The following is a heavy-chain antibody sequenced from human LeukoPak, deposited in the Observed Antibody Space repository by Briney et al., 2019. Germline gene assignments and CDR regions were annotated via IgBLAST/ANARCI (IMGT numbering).Heavy chain of an antibody. CDR1: GFTVSKYW. CDR3: VSWAGKYYETSDYFLVSTNS. CDR2: ISEDGSSK. D-gene: IGHD3-22*01. Sequence: GGSLRLSCAASGFTVSKYWMSWIRQAPGKGLEWAAHISEDGSSKYYVDAVKGRFTISSDNAKNSLYLQMNSLRVEDTAVYYCVSWAGKYYETSDYFLVSTNSWGQGTLVTVSS. J-gene: IGHJ4*02. V-gene: IGHV3-7*01.